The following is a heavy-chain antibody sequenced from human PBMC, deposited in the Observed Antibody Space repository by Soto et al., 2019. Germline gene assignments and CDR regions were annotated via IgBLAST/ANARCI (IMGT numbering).Heavy chain of an antibody. CDR3: ARSNYDILTGYSNDYYFDY. Sequence: GGSLRLSCAASGFTFSSYGIHWVRQAPGKGLEWVAVIWYDGSNKYYADSVKGRFTISRDNSKNTLYLQMNSLRAEDTAVYYCARSNYDILTGYSNDYYFDYWGQGTLVTVSS. D-gene: IGHD3-9*01. J-gene: IGHJ4*02. CDR1: GFTFSSYG. CDR2: IWYDGSNK. V-gene: IGHV3-33*01.